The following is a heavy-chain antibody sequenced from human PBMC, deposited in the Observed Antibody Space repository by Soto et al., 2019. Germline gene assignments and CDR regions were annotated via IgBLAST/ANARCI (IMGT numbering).Heavy chain of an antibody. CDR3: ARASDSWYLYYFDY. V-gene: IGHV3-21*01. D-gene: IGHD6-13*01. CDR1: GFTFRNYN. J-gene: IGHJ4*02. CDR2: IDSSSSYM. Sequence: EVQLVESGGGLVKPGGSLRLSCAASGFTFRNYNMNWVRQAPGKGLEWLSSIDSSSSYMDYADSVKGRFTISRDNAKKSLYLQMNSLRAEDTALYYCARASDSWYLYYFDYWGQGALVTVSS.